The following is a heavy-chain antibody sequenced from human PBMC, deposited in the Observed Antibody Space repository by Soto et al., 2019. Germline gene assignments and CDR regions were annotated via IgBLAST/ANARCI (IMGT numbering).Heavy chain of an antibody. CDR3: ASQAFGALHVLVDV. CDR1: NGSISNYY. CDR2: VHHSWGS. D-gene: IGHD3-10*01. V-gene: IGHV4-59*08. J-gene: IGHJ6*02. Sequence: QVQLQESGPGLVKPSETLSLSCTVSNGSISNYYGSWIRQPPGKGMEWIGYVHHSWGSFYNPSLQSRVSISLDTAKSQFSLKLAFVTASEAAVYYCASQAFGALHVLVDVWGQGITVTVSS.